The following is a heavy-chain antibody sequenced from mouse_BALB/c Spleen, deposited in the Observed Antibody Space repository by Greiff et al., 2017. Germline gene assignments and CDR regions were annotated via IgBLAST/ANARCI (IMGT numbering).Heavy chain of an antibody. J-gene: IGHJ4*01. CDR1: GFTFNTYA. D-gene: IGHD1-1*01. Sequence: EVQVVESGGGLVQPKGSLKLSCAASGFTFNTYAMNWVRQAPGKGLEWVARIRSKSNNYATYYADSVKDRFTISRDDSQSMLYLQMNNLKTEDTAMYYCVRQGGSSYAYAMDYWGQGTSVTVSS. CDR3: VRQGGSSYAYAMDY. V-gene: IGHV10-1*02. CDR2: IRSKSNNYAT.